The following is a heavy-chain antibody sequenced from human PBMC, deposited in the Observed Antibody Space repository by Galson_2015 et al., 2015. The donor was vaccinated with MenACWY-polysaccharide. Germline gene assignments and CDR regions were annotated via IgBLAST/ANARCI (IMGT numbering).Heavy chain of an antibody. D-gene: IGHD3-16*01. CDR3: ARGAYPSFDI. V-gene: IGHV6-1*01. Sequence: CAISGDSVSNNHVAWNWIRQSPSRGLGWLGRTYRGSNQYAASMRGRIAINSDTSTNQFSLQLSSVTPEDTGLYYCARGAYPSFDIWGQGTMVTVSS. CDR1: GDSVSNNHVA. J-gene: IGHJ3*02. CDR2: TYRGSN.